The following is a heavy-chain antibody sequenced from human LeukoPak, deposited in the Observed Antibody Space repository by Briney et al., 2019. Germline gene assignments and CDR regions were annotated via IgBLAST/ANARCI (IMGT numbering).Heavy chain of an antibody. CDR2: FDPEDGET. J-gene: IGHJ4*02. Sequence: ASVKVSCKVSGYTLTELSMHWVRQAPGKGLEWMGGFDPEDGETIYAQKFQGRVTMTEDTSTDTAYMELSSLRSEDTAVYYCATGIDYYGSGSYEFDYWGQGTLVTASS. CDR1: GYTLTELS. V-gene: IGHV1-24*01. CDR3: ATGIDYYGSGSYEFDY. D-gene: IGHD3-10*01.